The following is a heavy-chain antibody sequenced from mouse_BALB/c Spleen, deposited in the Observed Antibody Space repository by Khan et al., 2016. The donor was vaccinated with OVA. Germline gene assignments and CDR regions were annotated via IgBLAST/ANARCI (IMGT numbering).Heavy chain of an antibody. CDR3: ARDYWFVY. Sequence: EVKVVESGGGSVKPGGSLKVSCAASGFTFSNYAMSWVRQTTEKRLEWVASISSGGSTYYPDSVKGRFTISRDNARTILYMQMSRLRSEDTAMYYCARDYWFVYWGQGTLVTVS. J-gene: IGHJ3*01. CDR2: ISSGGST. CDR1: GFTFSNYA. V-gene: IGHV5-6-5*01.